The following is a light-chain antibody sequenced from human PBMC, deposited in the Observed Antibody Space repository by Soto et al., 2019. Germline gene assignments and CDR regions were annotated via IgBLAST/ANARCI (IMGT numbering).Light chain of an antibody. CDR1: QTVSSSY. J-gene: IGKJ2*01. V-gene: IGKV3-20*01. CDR3: QHYGSSPYT. CDR2: GTS. Sequence: SSVTPCLSHGEGATLSCRASQTVSSSYLAWYQQKPGQAPRVLIYGTSSRATGTPDRFSGSGSGTDFTLTITRLEPEDFAVYLCQHYGSSPYTLGQGGKVDIK.